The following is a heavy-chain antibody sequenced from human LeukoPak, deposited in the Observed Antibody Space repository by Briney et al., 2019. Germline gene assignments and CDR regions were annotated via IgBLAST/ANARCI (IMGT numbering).Heavy chain of an antibody. CDR1: GDAISRGAYY. J-gene: IGHJ5*01. CDR2: IYSNGNT. V-gene: IGHV4-61*02. Sequence: SETLSLTCTVSGDAISRGAYYWSWIRQPAWKVLEWIGRIYSNGNTNYQPLLKSRVTISLDTSKRQFPLQLTSVTAAETAMYYCARDSVSWFGFDSWGQGTLVTVSS. D-gene: IGHD3-10*01. CDR3: ARDSVSWFGFDS.